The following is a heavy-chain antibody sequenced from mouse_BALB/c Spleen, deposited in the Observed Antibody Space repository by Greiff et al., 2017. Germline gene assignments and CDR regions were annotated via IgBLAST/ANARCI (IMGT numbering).Heavy chain of an antibody. CDR3: ARSTMIKEGNYFDY. CDR1: GYTFTDYN. CDR2: IYPYNGGT. Sequence: VQLKQSGPELVKPGASVKISCKASGYTFTDYNMHWVKQSHGKSLEWIGYIYPYNGGTGYNQKFKSKATLTVDNSSSTAYMELRSLTSEDSAVYYCARSTMIKEGNYFDYWGQGTTLTVSS. V-gene: IGHV1S29*02. J-gene: IGHJ2*01. D-gene: IGHD2-4*01.